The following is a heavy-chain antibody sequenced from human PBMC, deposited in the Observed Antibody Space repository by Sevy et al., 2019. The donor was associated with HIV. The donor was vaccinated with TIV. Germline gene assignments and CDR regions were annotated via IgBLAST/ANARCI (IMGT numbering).Heavy chain of an antibody. J-gene: IGHJ6*02. CDR3: AKELDTAMVTIYYYYGMDV. D-gene: IGHD5-18*01. V-gene: IGHV3-30*02. CDR1: GFTFSSYG. Sequence: GGSLRLSCAASGFTFSSYGMHWVHQAPGKGLEWVAFIRYDGSNKYYADSVKGRFTISRDNSKNTLYLQMNSLRAEDTAVYYCAKELDTAMVTIYYYYGMDVWGQGTTVTVSS. CDR2: IRYDGSNK.